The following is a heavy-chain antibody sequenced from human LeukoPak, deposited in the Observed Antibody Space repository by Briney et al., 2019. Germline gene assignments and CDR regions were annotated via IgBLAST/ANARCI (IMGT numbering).Heavy chain of an antibody. CDR1: GFPFSIFE. J-gene: IGHJ4*02. Sequence: GGSLSLSCAVSGFPFSIFEMNWVRQARGGGREWGPYIRSSGSTIYYADSVKGRFTNSRDHAKNSLYLQMKSLRAEDTAVYYCARMTYYYDSSGFLGYWGQGTLVTVSS. CDR3: ARMTYYYDSSGFLGY. CDR2: IRSSGSTI. D-gene: IGHD3-22*01. V-gene: IGHV3-48*03.